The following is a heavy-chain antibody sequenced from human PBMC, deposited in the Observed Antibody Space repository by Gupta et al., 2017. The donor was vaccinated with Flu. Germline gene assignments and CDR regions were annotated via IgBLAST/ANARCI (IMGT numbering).Heavy chain of an antibody. CDR2: LSTNGGIT. CDR3: ARVGRSSAYDY. Sequence: EVQLVESGGGLVQPGGSLSLPCVVSGFSFSDSAMHWVRQAPGKGLEYVSALSTNGGITFYTNSVEGRFTISRDSSKNTLYLQMGSLRVEDTAAYYCARVGRSSAYDYWGQGTLVTVSS. D-gene: IGHD1-26*01. J-gene: IGHJ4*02. CDR1: GFSFSDSA. V-gene: IGHV3-64*01.